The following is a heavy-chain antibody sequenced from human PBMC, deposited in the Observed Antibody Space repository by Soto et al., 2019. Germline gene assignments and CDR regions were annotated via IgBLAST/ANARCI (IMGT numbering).Heavy chain of an antibody. CDR2: ISSNSYTI. Sequence: GGSLRLSCAASGFTFSSYDMNWVRQAPGKGLEWVSYISSNSYTIYYADSVKGRFTISRDNAKNSLYLQMNSLRDEDAAVYYCARESVVVAGEVSDVMYVWSRGTTVTVSS. CDR1: GFTFSSYD. CDR3: ARESVVVAGEVSDVMYV. J-gene: IGHJ6*02. D-gene: IGHD2-15*01. V-gene: IGHV3-48*02.